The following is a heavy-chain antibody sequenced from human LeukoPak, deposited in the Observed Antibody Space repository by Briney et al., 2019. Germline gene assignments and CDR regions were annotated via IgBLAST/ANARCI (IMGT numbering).Heavy chain of an antibody. Sequence: PSETLSLTCTVSGGSISSSSYYWGWIRQPPGKGLEWIGYIYYSGSTNYNPSLKSRVTISVDTSKNQFSLKLSSVTAADTAVYYCARLSVDDYVWGSYRTPGPRLDYWGQGTLVTVSS. CDR2: IYYSGST. CDR3: ARLSVDDYVWGSYRTPGPRLDY. CDR1: GGSISSSSYY. J-gene: IGHJ4*02. D-gene: IGHD3-16*02. V-gene: IGHV4-61*05.